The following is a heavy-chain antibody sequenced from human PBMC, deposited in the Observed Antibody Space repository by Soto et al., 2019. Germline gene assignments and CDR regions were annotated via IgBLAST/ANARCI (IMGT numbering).Heavy chain of an antibody. Sequence: GGSLRLSCAASGFTFSSYAMHWVRPAPGKGLEWVAVISYDGSNKYYADSVKGRFTISRDNSKNTLYLQMNSLRAEDTAVYYCARDLDIGYSYGFNYWGQGTLVTVSS. V-gene: IGHV3-30-3*01. CDR3: ARDLDIGYSYGFNY. J-gene: IGHJ4*02. D-gene: IGHD5-18*01. CDR1: GFTFSSYA. CDR2: ISYDGSNK.